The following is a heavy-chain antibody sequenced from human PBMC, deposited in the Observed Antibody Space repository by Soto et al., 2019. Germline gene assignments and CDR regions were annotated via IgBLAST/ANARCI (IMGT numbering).Heavy chain of an antibody. CDR3: ARGRRNYYYGMDV. J-gene: IGHJ6*02. CDR1: CGSIISGGYY. Sequence: SETLSLTCTVSCGSIISGGYYWSWIRQHPGKGLEWIGYIYYSGSTYYNPSLKSRVTISVDTSKNQFSLKLSSVTAADTAVYYCARGRRNYYYGMDVWGRGTTVTVCS. V-gene: IGHV4-31*03. CDR2: IYYSGST.